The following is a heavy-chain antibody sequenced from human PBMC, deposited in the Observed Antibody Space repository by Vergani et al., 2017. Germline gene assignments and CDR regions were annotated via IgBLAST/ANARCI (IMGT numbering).Heavy chain of an antibody. CDR1: GFTFSSYA. D-gene: IGHD3-22*01. Sequence: EVQLLESGGGLVQPGGSLRLSCAASGFTFSSYAMSWVRQAPGKGLEWVSAISGSGGSTYYADSVKGRFTISRDNSKNTLYLQMNSLRAEDTAVYYCAKDLYDSSGYYYVWAAFDIWGQGTMVTVSS. CDR2: ISGSGGST. J-gene: IGHJ3*02. CDR3: AKDLYDSSGYYYVWAAFDI. V-gene: IGHV3-23*01.